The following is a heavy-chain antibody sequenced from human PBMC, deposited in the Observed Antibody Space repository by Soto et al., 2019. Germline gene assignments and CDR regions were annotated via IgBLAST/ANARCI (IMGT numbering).Heavy chain of an antibody. D-gene: IGHD3-22*01. CDR3: ARGLIYDSSGYYFDD. J-gene: IGHJ4*02. Sequence: ASVKVSCKASGYTFTSYGISWVRQAPGQGLEWMGIINPSGGSTRYAQKFQGRVTMTRDTSTSTVYMELSSLRSEDTAVYYCARGLIYDSSGYYFDDWRQGTLVTVPQ. CDR2: INPSGGST. CDR1: GYTFTSYG. V-gene: IGHV1-46*01.